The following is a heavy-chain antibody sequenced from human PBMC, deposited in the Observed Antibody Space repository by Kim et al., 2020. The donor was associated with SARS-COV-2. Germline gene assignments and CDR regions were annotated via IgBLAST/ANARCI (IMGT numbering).Heavy chain of an antibody. CDR3: ARHAPFCSSSSCYVPN. V-gene: IGHV4-39*01. Sequence: SLGSRVTISVDTSKNQFSLKLSSVTATDTAVYYCARHAPFCSSSSCYVPNWGQGTLVTVSS. J-gene: IGHJ4*02. D-gene: IGHD2-2*01.